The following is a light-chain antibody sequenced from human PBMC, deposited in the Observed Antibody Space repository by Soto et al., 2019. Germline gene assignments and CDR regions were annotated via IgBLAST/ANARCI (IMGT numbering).Light chain of an antibody. V-gene: IGKV3-20*01. CDR1: QSVSNSY. CDR3: QQYGSSPPHT. Sequence: DIVLTQSPGTLSLSPGERATLSCRASQSVSNSYLAWYQQKPGQAPRLLIYGASSRATGIPDRFSGSGSGTDFTLTISRLEPEDFAVYYCQQYGSSPPHTFGQGTKLEIK. CDR2: GAS. J-gene: IGKJ2*01.